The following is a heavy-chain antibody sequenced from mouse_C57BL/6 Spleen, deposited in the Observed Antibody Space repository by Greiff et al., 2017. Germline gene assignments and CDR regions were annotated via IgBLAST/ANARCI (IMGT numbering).Heavy chain of an antibody. J-gene: IGHJ2*01. CDR3: TGGTTVVAPFDY. D-gene: IGHD1-1*01. CDR1: GFTFSNYW. CDR2: IRLKSDNYAT. Sequence: EVKLVESGGGLVQPGGSMKLSCVASGFTFSNYWMNWVRQSPEKGLEWVAQIRLKSDNYATHYAESVKGRFTISRDDSKSSVYLQMNNLRAEDTGIYYCTGGTTVVAPFDYGGQGTTLTVSS. V-gene: IGHV6-3*01.